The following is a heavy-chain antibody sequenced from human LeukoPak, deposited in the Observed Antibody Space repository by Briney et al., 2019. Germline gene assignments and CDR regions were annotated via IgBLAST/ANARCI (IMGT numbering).Heavy chain of an antibody. D-gene: IGHD3-16*02. CDR3: ARAYQRLTFGGVIAS. CDR1: GYTFTGYY. V-gene: IGHV1-2*02. Sequence: ASVKVSCKASGYTFTGYYMHWVRQSPGQGLEWMGWINPNSCGTNYAQKFQGRVTMTSDTSISTAYMELRRLRSDDTAVYYCARAYQRLTFGGVIASWGQGTLVTVSS. J-gene: IGHJ4*02. CDR2: INPNSCGT.